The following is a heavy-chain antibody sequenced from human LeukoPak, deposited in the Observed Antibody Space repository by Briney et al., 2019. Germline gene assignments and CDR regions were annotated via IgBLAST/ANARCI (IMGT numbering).Heavy chain of an antibody. CDR2: LNSDGSNT. V-gene: IGHV3-74*01. J-gene: IGHJ6*02. CDR3: ARDNYYSIDV. Sequence: PGGSLRLSCAASGFTFSSYAMRWVRQAPGKGLVWVARLNSDGSNTIYADSVKGRFTISRDNAKNTLYLQMNSLRAEDTAVYYCARDNYYSIDVWGQGTTVTVSS. CDR1: GFTFSSYA.